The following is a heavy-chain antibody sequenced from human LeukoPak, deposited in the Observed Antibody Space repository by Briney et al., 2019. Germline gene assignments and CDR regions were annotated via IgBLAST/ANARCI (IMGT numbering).Heavy chain of an antibody. J-gene: IGHJ4*02. V-gene: IGHV1-2*02. CDR3: ARRTTTTLIDY. CDR1: GYTFTVYY. D-gene: IGHD4-17*01. Sequence: ASVTVSFTSSGYTFTVYYMHWVRQAPGQGLGWMGWINPNSGGTNYAQKFQGRVTITRDTSISTAYMELSRLRSDDTAVYYCARRTTTTLIDYWGQGTLVTVSS. CDR2: INPNSGGT.